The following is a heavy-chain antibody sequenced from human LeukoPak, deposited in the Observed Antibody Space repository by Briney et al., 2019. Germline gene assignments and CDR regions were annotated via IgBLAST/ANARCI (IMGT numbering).Heavy chain of an antibody. CDR2: INHSGST. J-gene: IGHJ4*02. CDR1: GGSFSGYY. D-gene: IGHD3-10*01. Sequence: SETLSLTCAVYGGSFSGYYWSWIRQPPGKGLEWIGEINHSGSTNYNPSLKSRVTISVDTSKNQFSLKLRSVTAADTAVYYCARVGWVYGSGSRMWLGPYYFDYWGQGTLVTVSS. V-gene: IGHV4-34*01. CDR3: ARVGWVYGSGSRMWLGPYYFDY.